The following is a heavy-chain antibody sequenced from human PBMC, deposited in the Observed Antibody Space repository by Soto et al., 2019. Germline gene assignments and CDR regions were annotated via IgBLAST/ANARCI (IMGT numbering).Heavy chain of an antibody. J-gene: IGHJ3*01. CDR1: GLTVSGKKY. D-gene: IGHD4-4*01. CDR3: ATWHLQEHAYDV. V-gene: IGHV3-53*01. CDR2: FYDLDGT. Sequence: DVQLVESGGGLIQPGGSLRLSCAVSGLTVSGKKYVAWVRQAPGKGLEWVSGFYDLDGTYYADSLKGRFTTSGDSSRTIVYLQTNDLRPEDTAVYYCATWHLQEHAYDVWGQGTTVTVSS.